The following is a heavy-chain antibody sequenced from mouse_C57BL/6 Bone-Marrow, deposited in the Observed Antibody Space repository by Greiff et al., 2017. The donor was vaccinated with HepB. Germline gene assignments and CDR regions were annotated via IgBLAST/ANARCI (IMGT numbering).Heavy chain of an antibody. J-gene: IGHJ4*01. CDR2: ISYDGSN. D-gene: IGHD2-12*01. Sequence: ESGPGLVKPSQSLSLTCSVTGYSITSGYYWNWIRQFPGNKLEWMGYISYDGSNNYNPSLKNRISITRDTSKNQFFLKLNSVTTEDTATYYCAREVLLFYAMDYWGQGTSVTVSS. CDR1: GYSITSGYY. V-gene: IGHV3-6*01. CDR3: AREVLLFYAMDY.